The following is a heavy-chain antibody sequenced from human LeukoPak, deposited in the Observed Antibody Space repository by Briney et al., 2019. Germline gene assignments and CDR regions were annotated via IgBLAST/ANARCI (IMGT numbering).Heavy chain of an antibody. CDR1: GFTVSSNY. Sequence: GGSLRLSCAASGFTVSSNYMSWVRQAPGKGLEWVGHIKSITHGGTTDYAAPVKGRFTISRDDSKNMLYLQVNSLKSEDTAIYYCTTGRLQAFDIWGQGTMVTVSS. J-gene: IGHJ3*02. CDR3: TTGRLQAFDI. CDR2: IKSITHGGTT. D-gene: IGHD2-15*01. V-gene: IGHV3-15*01.